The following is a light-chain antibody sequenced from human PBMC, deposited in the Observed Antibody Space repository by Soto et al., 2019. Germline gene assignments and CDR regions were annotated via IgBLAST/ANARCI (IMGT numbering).Light chain of an antibody. Sequence: EIVLTQSPGTLSLSPGERATLSCRASQSVSSSYLAWYQQKPGQAPRFLIYSASSRATGIPDRFSGSGSGTDFTLTISRLEPEDFAVYYCQQYSDSLTFGGGTKVEIK. CDR1: QSVSSSY. CDR2: SAS. CDR3: QQYSDSLT. J-gene: IGKJ4*01. V-gene: IGKV3-20*01.